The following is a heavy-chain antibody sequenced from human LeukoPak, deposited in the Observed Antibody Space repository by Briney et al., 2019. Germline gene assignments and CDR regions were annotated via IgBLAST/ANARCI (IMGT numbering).Heavy chain of an antibody. CDR1: GYTFTSYD. V-gene: IGHV1-8*01. CDR2: MNPNSGNT. J-gene: IGHJ5*02. CDR3: ARGDNWNNWFDP. Sequence: ASVTVSCKASGYTFTSYDINWVRQAPGQGLEWMGWMNPNSGNTGYAQKFQGRVTMTRNTSISTAYMELSSLRSEDTAVYYCARGDNWNNWFDPWGQGTLVTVSS. D-gene: IGHD1-20*01.